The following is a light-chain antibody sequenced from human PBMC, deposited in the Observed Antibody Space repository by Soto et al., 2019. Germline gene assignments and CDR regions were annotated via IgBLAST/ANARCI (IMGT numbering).Light chain of an antibody. V-gene: IGLV1-44*01. J-gene: IGLJ2*01. Sequence: QSVLTQPPSASGTPGQGVTISCSGSSSNIGSNTVNWYQQFPGTAPKLLIYANDDRPSGVPDRFSGSTSGTSASLAITGLQAEDAADYYCQSYDNSLLAYVFGGGTKLTVL. CDR2: AND. CDR1: SSNIGSNT. CDR3: QSYDNSLLAYV.